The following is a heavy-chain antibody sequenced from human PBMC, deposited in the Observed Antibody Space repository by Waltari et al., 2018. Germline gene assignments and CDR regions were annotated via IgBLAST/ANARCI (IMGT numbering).Heavy chain of an antibody. J-gene: IGHJ4*02. Sequence: EVQLVESGGGLVQPGGFLRLSCVASGFTFSSYWMHWVRQAPGKGLVWVSRINNDGTSTSCADSVKGRFTISRDNAKNTLYLQMNSLRAEDTAVYYCTRAGYYRFDYWGQGTLATVSS. CDR3: TRAGYYRFDY. CDR1: GFTFSSYW. CDR2: INNDGTST. D-gene: IGHD3-9*01. V-gene: IGHV3-74*01.